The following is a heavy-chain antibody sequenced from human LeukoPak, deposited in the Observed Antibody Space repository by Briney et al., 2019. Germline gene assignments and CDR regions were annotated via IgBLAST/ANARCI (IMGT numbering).Heavy chain of an antibody. Sequence: GGSLRLSCAASGFTFSSYGMHWVRQAPGKGLGRVAVISYDGSNKYYADSVKGRFTISRDNSKNTLYLQMNGVRAEDTAVYYCAKDFGFKSVYYYYGMDVWGQGTTVTDSS. CDR1: GFTFSSYG. V-gene: IGHV3-30*18. CDR2: ISYDGSNK. CDR3: AKDFGFKSVYYYYGMDV. J-gene: IGHJ6*02. D-gene: IGHD3-16*01.